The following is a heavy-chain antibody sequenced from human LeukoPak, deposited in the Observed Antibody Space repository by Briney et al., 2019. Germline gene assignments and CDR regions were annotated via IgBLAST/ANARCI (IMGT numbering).Heavy chain of an antibody. CDR1: GFIFSSYW. V-gene: IGHV3-7*01. CDR3: ARAANWGYDEYWFDP. D-gene: IGHD7-27*01. Sequence: TGGSLRLSCAASGFIFSSYWMSWVRQAPGKGLEWVANIKQDGSEKYYVDSVKGRFTISRDNAKNSLYLQMNSLRAEDTAVYYCARAANWGYDEYWFDPWGQGTLVTVSS. CDR2: IKQDGSEK. J-gene: IGHJ5*02.